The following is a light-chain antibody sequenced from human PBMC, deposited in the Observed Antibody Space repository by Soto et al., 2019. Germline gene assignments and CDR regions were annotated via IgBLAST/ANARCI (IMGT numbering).Light chain of an antibody. V-gene: IGLV1-47*01. J-gene: IGLJ2*01. CDR1: SSNIGSNY. Sequence: QSVLTQPPSASGTPGQRVTISCSGSSSNIGSNYVYWYQQLPGTAPKLLIYRNNQRPSGVPDRFSGSKSGTSASLAIRGLRSEDEADYYCAAWDDSLSGVVFGVGTKLTVL. CDR2: RNN. CDR3: AAWDDSLSGVV.